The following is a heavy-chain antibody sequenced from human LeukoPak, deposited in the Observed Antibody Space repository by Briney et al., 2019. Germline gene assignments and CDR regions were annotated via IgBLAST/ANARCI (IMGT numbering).Heavy chain of an antibody. J-gene: IGHJ3*02. CDR3: AKEGLRAIWAHDAFDI. CDR2: IRYDGSNK. V-gene: IGHV3-30*02. CDR1: GFTFSSYA. D-gene: IGHD3-16*01. Sequence: PGGSLRLSCAASGFTFSSYAMSWVRQAPGKGLEWVAFIRYDGSNKYYADSVKGRFTISRDNSKNTLYLQMNSLRAEDTAVYYCAKEGLRAIWAHDAFDIWGQGTMVTVSS.